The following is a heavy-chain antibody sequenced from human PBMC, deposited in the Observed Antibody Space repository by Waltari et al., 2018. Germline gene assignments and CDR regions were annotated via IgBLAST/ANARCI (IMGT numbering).Heavy chain of an antibody. CDR3: ARAAEGGDYAFGKALDL. J-gene: IGHJ5*02. CDR1: GFDFNSYW. Sequence: EVQLEQSGGEVKKSGASLRISCQASGFDFNSYWIAWVRQTAGKGLQLMGVIWPENSNVEYSPSVEGQFSISADKSITTTYLQWSSLTASDSGIYFCARAAEGGDYAFGKALDLWGQGTLVTVSS. CDR2: IWPENSNV. V-gene: IGHV5-51*01. D-gene: IGHD4-17*01.